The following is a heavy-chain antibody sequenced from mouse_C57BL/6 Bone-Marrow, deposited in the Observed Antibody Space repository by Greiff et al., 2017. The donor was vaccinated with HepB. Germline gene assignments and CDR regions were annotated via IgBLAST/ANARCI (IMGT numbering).Heavy chain of an antibody. CDR3: HYGSYWYFDV. CDR2: IYPGDGDT. D-gene: IGHD1-1*01. CDR1: GYAFSSYW. V-gene: IGHV1-80*01. Sequence: QVQLQQSGAELVKPGASVKISCKASGYAFSSYWMNWVKQRPGKGLEWIGQIYPGDGDTNYNGKFKGKATLTADKSYSTAYMQLSSLTSEDSAVYFCHYGSYWYFDVWGTGTTVTVSS. J-gene: IGHJ1*03.